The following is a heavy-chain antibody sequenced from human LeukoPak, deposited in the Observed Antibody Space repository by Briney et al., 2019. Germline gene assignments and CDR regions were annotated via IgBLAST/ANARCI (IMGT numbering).Heavy chain of an antibody. V-gene: IGHV4-59*11. D-gene: IGHD2-2*01. Sequence: SETLSLTCTVSGGSISSHYWSWIRQPPGKGLEWIGYTYYSGSTNYNPSLKSRVTISVDTSKNQFSLKLSSVTAADTAVYYCARARIVVVPAAIPYYYYYGMDVWGQGTTVTVSS. CDR2: TYYSGST. CDR1: GGSISSHY. J-gene: IGHJ6*02. CDR3: ARARIVVVPAAIPYYYYYGMDV.